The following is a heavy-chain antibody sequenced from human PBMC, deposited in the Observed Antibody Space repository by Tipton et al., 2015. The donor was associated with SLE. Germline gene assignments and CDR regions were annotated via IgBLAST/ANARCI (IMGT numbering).Heavy chain of an antibody. CDR1: GFTFGDYA. Sequence: SLRLSCTASGFTFGDYALSWVRHAPGKGLEWVGFIRSEGYGGTAEYGASVKDRFSISRDDSNSVAYLQMDSLRSEDTAVYYCAIVAAVVAPGRDAFDIWGQGTMVTVSS. CDR2: IRSEGYGGTA. V-gene: IGHV3-49*04. J-gene: IGHJ3*02. CDR3: AIVAAVVAPGRDAFDI. D-gene: IGHD6-13*01.